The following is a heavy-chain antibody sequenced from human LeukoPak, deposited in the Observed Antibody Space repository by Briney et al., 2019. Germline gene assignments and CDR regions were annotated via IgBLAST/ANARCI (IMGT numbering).Heavy chain of an antibody. Sequence: SETLSLTCTVSGGSISSYYWSWIRRPPGKGLEWIGYIYYSGSTNYNPSLKSRVTISVDTSKNQFSLKLRSVTAADTALYYCARETYYYDSSGGYFDYWGQGTLVTVSS. CDR3: ARETYYYDSSGGYFDY. CDR2: IYYSGST. V-gene: IGHV4-59*01. D-gene: IGHD3-22*01. J-gene: IGHJ4*02. CDR1: GGSISSYY.